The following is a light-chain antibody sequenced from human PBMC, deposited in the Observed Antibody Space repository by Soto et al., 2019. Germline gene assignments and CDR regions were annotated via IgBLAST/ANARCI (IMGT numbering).Light chain of an antibody. CDR1: TSDVGGYNF. V-gene: IGLV2-11*01. J-gene: IGLJ1*01. CDR3: CSYVGSDTSFV. CDR2: DVS. Sequence: QSALTQPRSVSGSPGQSVTISCTGTTSDVGGYNFVSWYQQRPGKVPKLMIYDVSIRPSGVPDRFSGSKSGNTASLTISGLQAEDEADYYCCSYVGSDTSFVXGSGTKVTV.